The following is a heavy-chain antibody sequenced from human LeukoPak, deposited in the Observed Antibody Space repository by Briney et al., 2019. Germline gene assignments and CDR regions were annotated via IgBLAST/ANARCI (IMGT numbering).Heavy chain of an antibody. CDR3: ARGSTAMVN. V-gene: IGHV3-48*03. J-gene: IGHJ4*02. CDR1: GFTFSSYE. Sequence: GGSLRLSCAASGFTFSSYEMNWVRRAPGKGLEWVSYISSSGSTIYYADSVKGRFTIPRDNAKNSLYLQMNSLRAEDTAVYYCARGSTAMVNWGQGTLVTASS. D-gene: IGHD5-18*01. CDR2: ISSSGSTI.